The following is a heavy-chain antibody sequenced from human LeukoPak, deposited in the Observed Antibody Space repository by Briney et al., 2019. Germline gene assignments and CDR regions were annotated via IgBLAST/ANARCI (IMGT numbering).Heavy chain of an antibody. J-gene: IGHJ6*03. Sequence: TSQTLSLTCTVSGGSISSGSYYWSWIRQPAGKGLEWIGRIYTSGSTNYNPSLKSRVTISVDTSKNQFSLKLSSVTAADTAVYYCARDGGQNYYDSSGYYPIIYYYYYMDVWGKGTTVTISS. CDR1: GGSISSGSYY. D-gene: IGHD3-22*01. V-gene: IGHV4-61*02. CDR3: ARDGGQNYYDSSGYYPIIYYYYYMDV. CDR2: IYTSGST.